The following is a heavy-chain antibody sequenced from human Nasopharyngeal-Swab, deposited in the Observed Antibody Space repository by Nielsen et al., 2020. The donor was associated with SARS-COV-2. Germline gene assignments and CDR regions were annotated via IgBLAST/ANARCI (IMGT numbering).Heavy chain of an antibody. CDR1: GFTFSSYD. J-gene: IGHJ4*02. D-gene: IGHD3-3*01. CDR3: ARVVSLTTIFRIEYYFDY. Sequence: GESLKISCAASGFTFSSYDMTWVRQAPGKGLEWVSTISGSGGSTNYADSVKGRFTISRDNSENTLYLQMYSLRAEDTAVYYCARVVSLTTIFRIEYYFDYWGQGTLVTVSS. V-gene: IGHV3-23*01. CDR2: ISGSGGST.